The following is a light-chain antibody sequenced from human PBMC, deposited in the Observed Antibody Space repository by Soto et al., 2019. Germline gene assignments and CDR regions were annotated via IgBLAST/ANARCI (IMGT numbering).Light chain of an antibody. CDR2: AAS. CDR3: RQLKSYPQT. V-gene: IGKV1-9*01. J-gene: IGKJ2*01. Sequence: IQLTQSPSSLSASVGDRVTITCRASQGISSYLVWYQQKPGKAPKLLIYAASTLQSGVPSRFSGSGSGTDFTLTISSLQPEDFATYYCRQLKSYPQTFGQGTKLEIK. CDR1: QGISSY.